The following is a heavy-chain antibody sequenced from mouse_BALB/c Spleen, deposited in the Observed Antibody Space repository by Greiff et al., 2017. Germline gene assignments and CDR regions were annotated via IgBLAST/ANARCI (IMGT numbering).Heavy chain of an antibody. CDR1: GFTFSSYA. J-gene: IGHJ4*01. CDR2: ISSGGST. Sequence: DVMLVESGGGLVKPGGSLKLSCAASGFTFSSYAMSWVRQTPEKSLEWVASISSGGSTYYPDSVKGRFPISRDNARNILYLQMSSLRSEDTAMYYWARRGGTVYYCYDLLYDMDYWGQGTSVTVSS. CDR3: ARRGGTVYYCYDLLYDMDY. D-gene: IGHD2-2*01. V-gene: IGHV5-6-5*01.